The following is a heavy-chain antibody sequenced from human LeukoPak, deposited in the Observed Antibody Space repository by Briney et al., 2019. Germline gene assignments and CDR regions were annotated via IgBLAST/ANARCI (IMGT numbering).Heavy chain of an antibody. J-gene: IGHJ4*01. CDR3: AKEPTGYSYGYIAYFDY. D-gene: IGHD5-18*01. V-gene: IGHV3-30*02. Sequence: GGSLRLSCAASGFTFSTYGMHWVRQAPGKGLEWVAFMQYDGSIKYYADSVKGRFTISRDNSKNTLYLQMNSLRTEDTAVYYCAKEPTGYSYGYIAYFDYXGXXXLVTVSS. CDR2: MQYDGSIK. CDR1: GFTFSTYG.